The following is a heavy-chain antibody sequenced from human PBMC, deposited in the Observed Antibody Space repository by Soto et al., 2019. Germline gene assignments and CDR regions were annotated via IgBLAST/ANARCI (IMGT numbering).Heavy chain of an antibody. CDR3: ARAPHYGDEGMDV. J-gene: IGHJ6*02. Sequence: SETLSLTCFVSGYSSSSSNGWSWVRQSPGKGLEWIGYIYYSGSTYYNPSLKSRVTISVDTSKNQFSLKLSSVTAADTAVYYCARAPHYGDEGMDVWGQGTTVTVSS. V-gene: IGHV4-28*03. D-gene: IGHD4-17*01. CDR1: GYSSSSSNG. CDR2: IYYSGST.